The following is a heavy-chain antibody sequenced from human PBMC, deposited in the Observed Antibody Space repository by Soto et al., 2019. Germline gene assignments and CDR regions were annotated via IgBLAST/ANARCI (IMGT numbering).Heavy chain of an antibody. D-gene: IGHD4-17*01. V-gene: IGHV1-3*01. Sequence: GASVKVSCKASGYTLTTYGLSWVRQAPGQGLEWMGWINAGNGNTKYSQKFQGRVTITRDTSASTAYMELSSLRSEDTAVYYCARLSVNPLSDYWGQGTLVTVSS. CDR2: INAGNGNT. J-gene: IGHJ4*02. CDR1: GYTLTTYG. CDR3: ARLSVNPLSDY.